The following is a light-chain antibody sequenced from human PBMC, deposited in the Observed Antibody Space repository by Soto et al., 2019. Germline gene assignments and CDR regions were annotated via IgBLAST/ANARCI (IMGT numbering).Light chain of an antibody. J-gene: IGKJ1*01. Sequence: PGDRATVSCRASQSVNSNLAWYHLKPGQAPRLLIYGASIRAAGIPARFTGSEAGTEFTLSSSSLQSEDFAVYDCQQYDDWPWTFGHGTKVDIK. CDR2: GAS. CDR1: QSVNSN. V-gene: IGKV3-15*01. CDR3: QQYDDWPWT.